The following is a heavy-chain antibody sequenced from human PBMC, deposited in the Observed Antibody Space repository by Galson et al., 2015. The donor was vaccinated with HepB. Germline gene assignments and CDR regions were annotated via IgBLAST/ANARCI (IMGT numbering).Heavy chain of an antibody. CDR1: GFTMSDYA. V-gene: IGHV3-23*01. CDR2: VTRGNYI. Sequence: SLRLSCAASGFTMSDYAMAWVRQAPGKGLEWVSSVTRGNYIYYTVSVKGRFTISRDISRNILYLQMNSLRVEDTAVYYCAQEWGCNGNNCHNLRGYRGQGTRVTVSS. D-gene: IGHD2-2*02. CDR3: AQEWGCNGNNCHNLRGY. J-gene: IGHJ4*02.